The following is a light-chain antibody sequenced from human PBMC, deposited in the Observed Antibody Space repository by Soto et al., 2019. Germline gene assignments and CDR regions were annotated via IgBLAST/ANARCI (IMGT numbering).Light chain of an antibody. V-gene: IGKV3-11*01. J-gene: IGKJ4*01. CDR3: QHRSSWPLT. CDR1: QSVTSSY. Sequence: IVLTQSPGTLSLSPGEGATLSCRASQSVTSSYLAWYQQKPGQAPGLLIYDASNRATGIPARFSGSGSGTDFTLTISSLEPEDFAVYYCQHRSSWPLTFGGGTKVDIK. CDR2: DAS.